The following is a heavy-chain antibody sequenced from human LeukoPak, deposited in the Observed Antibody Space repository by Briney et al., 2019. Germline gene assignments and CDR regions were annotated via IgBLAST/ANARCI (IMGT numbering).Heavy chain of an antibody. CDR3: AREDRSYSWSQGIWFDP. CDR2: IKHSGST. D-gene: IGHD6-13*01. V-gene: IGHV4-34*01. Sequence: SETLSLTCAVYGDSLSGYYWSWIRQPPGMGLEWIGEIKHSGSTNYNPSLKSRVTMSVDTSKNQFSLNLSSVTAADTAVYYCAREDRSYSWSQGIWFDPWGQGTLVTVSS. CDR1: GDSLSGYY. J-gene: IGHJ5*02.